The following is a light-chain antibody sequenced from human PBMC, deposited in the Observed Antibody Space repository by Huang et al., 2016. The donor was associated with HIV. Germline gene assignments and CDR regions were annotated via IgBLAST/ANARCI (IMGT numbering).Light chain of an antibody. CDR1: QSLTTN. J-gene: IGKJ2*01. CDR2: GTS. CDR3: QHYKT. V-gene: IGKV3-15*01. Sequence: EIVLTQSPATLSVSPGERVTLSCRTSQSLTTNLAWYQQKPGQAPRLLIYGTSTRAHDIPARLSGSGSGTEFTLTISGLQPEDFAVYSCQHYKTFGRGTKLEIK.